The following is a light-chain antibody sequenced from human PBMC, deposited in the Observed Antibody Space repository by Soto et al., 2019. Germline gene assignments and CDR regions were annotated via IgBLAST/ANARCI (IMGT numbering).Light chain of an antibody. J-gene: IGKJ1*01. CDR3: QQRSNWPGT. CDR2: GAS. V-gene: IGKV3-11*01. CDR1: QSVGSS. Sequence: EIVMPQSPATLSPSPGERATLSVRASQSVGSSLAWYQQKPGQTPRLVIYGASNRATGVPARFSGSGSGTDFTLTISSLEPEDFAVYYCQQRSNWPGTFGQGAKVDI.